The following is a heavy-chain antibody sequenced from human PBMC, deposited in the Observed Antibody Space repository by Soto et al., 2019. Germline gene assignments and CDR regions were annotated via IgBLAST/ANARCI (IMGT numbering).Heavy chain of an antibody. CDR3: ARWSEAMAV. J-gene: IGHJ6*02. D-gene: IGHD2-15*01. CDR2: IAQDGTEI. Sequence: EMQLVESGGGLVQPGGSLRLSCATSGFIFPDYYMTWVRQAPGKGLEWVAYIAQDGTEIYNVDSVKGRFTISRDSAKKSLYRQMKSRTSEDAAVYYCARWSEAMAVWGQGTWVTVSS. CDR1: GFIFPDYY. V-gene: IGHV3-7*03.